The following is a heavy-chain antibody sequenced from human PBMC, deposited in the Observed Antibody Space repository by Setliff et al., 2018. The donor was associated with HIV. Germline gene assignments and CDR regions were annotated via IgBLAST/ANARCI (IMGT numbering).Heavy chain of an antibody. Sequence: ASVKVSCKASGYTFTGYYMHWVRQAPGQGLEWMGWINPHSGDTSYAQKFQDRVTMTRDTPVNIAYMQLSRLRSDDTAVYYCARAPTLFGVEYYYYFGMDVWGQGTTVTVSS. CDR1: GYTFTGYY. V-gene: IGHV1-2*02. CDR3: ARAPTLFGVEYYYYFGMDV. D-gene: IGHD3-3*01. J-gene: IGHJ6*02. CDR2: INPHSGDT.